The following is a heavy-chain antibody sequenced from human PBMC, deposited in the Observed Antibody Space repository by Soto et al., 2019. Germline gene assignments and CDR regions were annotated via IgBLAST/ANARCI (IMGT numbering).Heavy chain of an antibody. V-gene: IGHV4-4*07. Sequence: QVQLQESGPGLVKPSETLSLTSTVSGGSINSYYWSWIRQSAGKGLEWIGRIYSTGATNYNPALKSRVTMSVDTSKNQFSLRLTSVTAADTAVYYCAKAVGIRGVYNWFDPWGRGILVTVSS. CDR3: AKAVGIRGVYNWFDP. CDR1: GGSINSYY. J-gene: IGHJ5*02. D-gene: IGHD3-10*01. CDR2: IYSTGAT.